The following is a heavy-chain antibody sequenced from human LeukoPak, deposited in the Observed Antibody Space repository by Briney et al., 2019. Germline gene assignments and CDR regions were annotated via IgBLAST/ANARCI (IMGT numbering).Heavy chain of an antibody. CDR2: SNYSGST. J-gene: IGHJ4*02. V-gene: IGHV4-34*01. CDR1: GGSFSGYY. CDR3: ARGSYYDFWSGYGWETFFFDY. Sequence: SETLSHTCAVYGGSFSGYYWSWIRQPPGKGLEWIGESNYSGSTDYNSSLKSRVFISVDTSKNQFSLKVTSVSAADTAIYYCARGSYYDFWSGYGWETFFFDYWGQGHLVGVSS. D-gene: IGHD3-3*01.